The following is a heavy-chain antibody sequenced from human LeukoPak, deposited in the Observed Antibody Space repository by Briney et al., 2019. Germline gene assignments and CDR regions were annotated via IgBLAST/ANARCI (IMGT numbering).Heavy chain of an antibody. V-gene: IGHV3-48*04. CDR1: GFTFSSYS. Sequence: GGSLRLSCAASGFTFSSYSMNWVRQAPGKGLEWVSYISSSSSTIYYADSVKGRFTISRDNAKNSLYLQMNSLRAEDTAVYYCARGVGATGRYYFDYWGQGTLVTVSS. CDR2: ISSSSSTI. J-gene: IGHJ4*02. D-gene: IGHD1-26*01. CDR3: ARGVGATGRYYFDY.